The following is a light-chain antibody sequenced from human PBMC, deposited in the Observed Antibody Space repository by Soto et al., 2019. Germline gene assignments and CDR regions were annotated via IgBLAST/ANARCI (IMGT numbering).Light chain of an antibody. V-gene: IGLV1-40*01. CDR1: SSNIGAGYN. CDR3: QSYDSSLSGVV. Sequence: QSVLTQPPSVSGAPGQRGTISYTGSSSNIGAGYNVHWYQQLPGTAPKLLIYDNNNRPSGVPDRFSGSKSGTSASLAITGLQAEDEADYYCQSYDSSLSGVVFGGGTKLTVL. CDR2: DNN. J-gene: IGLJ2*01.